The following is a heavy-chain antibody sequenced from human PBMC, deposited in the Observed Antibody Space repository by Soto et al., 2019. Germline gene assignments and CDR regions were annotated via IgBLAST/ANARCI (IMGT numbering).Heavy chain of an antibody. D-gene: IGHD3-3*01. J-gene: IGHJ6*02. Sequence: PGGSLGLSCAASGFTFSSYAMSWVRQAPGKGLEWVSAISGSGGSTYYADSVKGRFTISRDNSKNTLYLQMNSLRAEDTAVYYCAKASKRDFWSGYYNSYYYYGMDVWGQGTTVTVSS. CDR1: GFTFSSYA. V-gene: IGHV3-23*01. CDR3: AKASKRDFWSGYYNSYYYYGMDV. CDR2: ISGSGGST.